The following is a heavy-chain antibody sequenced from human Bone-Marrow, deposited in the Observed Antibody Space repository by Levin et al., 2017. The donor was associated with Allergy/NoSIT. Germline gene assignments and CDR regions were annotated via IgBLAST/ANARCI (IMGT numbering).Heavy chain of an antibody. CDR3: AHIAARQGADY. D-gene: IGHD6-6*01. Sequence: GESLKISCAASGFTFSSYGMHWVRQAPGKGLEWVAVISYDGSNKYYADSVKGRFTISRDNSKNTLYLQMNSLRAEDTAVYYCAHIAARQGADYWGQGTLVTVSS. CDR2: ISYDGSNK. J-gene: IGHJ4*02. V-gene: IGHV3-30*03. CDR1: GFTFSSYG.